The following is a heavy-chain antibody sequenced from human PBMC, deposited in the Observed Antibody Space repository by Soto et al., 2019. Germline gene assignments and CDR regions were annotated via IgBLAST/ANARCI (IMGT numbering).Heavy chain of an antibody. CDR3: ARDGQSRITIFGVVPDY. CDR1: GYTFTSYG. Sequence: ASVKVSCKASGYTFTSYGISWVRQAPGQGLEWMGWISAYNGNTNYAQKLQGRVTMTTDTSTSTAYMELRSLRSDDTAVYYCARDGQSRITIFGVVPDYWGQGTLVTVSS. V-gene: IGHV1-18*01. D-gene: IGHD3-3*01. J-gene: IGHJ4*02. CDR2: ISAYNGNT.